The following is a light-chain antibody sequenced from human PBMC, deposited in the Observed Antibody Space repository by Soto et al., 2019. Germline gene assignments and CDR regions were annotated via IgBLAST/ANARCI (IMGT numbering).Light chain of an antibody. CDR2: DAS. CDR1: QEISNY. Sequence: DIQMTQSPSSLSASVGDRVTITCQASQEISNYLNWYQQKAGKAPKLLIYDASKLETGVPSRFSGSASGTDFTFTISSLQPEDIATYYCQQYDNIPRTFGQGTKVEIK. V-gene: IGKV1-33*01. J-gene: IGKJ1*01. CDR3: QQYDNIPRT.